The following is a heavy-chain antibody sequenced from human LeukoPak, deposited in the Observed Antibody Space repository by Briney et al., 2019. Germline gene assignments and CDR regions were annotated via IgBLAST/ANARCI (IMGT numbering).Heavy chain of an antibody. D-gene: IGHD3-22*01. J-gene: IGHJ4*02. CDR3: ARDDYYDSSGYYKF. V-gene: IGHV1-18*01. CDR2: INAYIGNT. Sequence: ASVKVSCKASGYTFTSHGISWVRQAPGQGLEWMGWINAYIGNTNYAQKLQGRVTMTTDTSTSTAYTELRSLRSDDTAVYYCARDDYYDSSGYYKFWGQGTLVTVSS. CDR1: GYTFTSHG.